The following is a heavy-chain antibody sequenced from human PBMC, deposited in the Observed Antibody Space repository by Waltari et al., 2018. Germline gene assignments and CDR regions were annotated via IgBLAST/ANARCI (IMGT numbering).Heavy chain of an antibody. CDR1: GFTFSLFG. CDR2: INDDGSAE. V-gene: IGHV3-7*04. J-gene: IGHJ4*02. D-gene: IGHD6-19*01. CDR3: VRGSRGWSGIDY. Sequence: EVQRVESGGDLVRPGGSLSLSCAASGFTFSLFGRTWLRQVPGKGLEWVANINDDGSAEFYVDSVRGRFSISRDRDKNTLSLQMNSLEVDDTAIYYCVRGSRGWSGIDYWGQGALVIVSS.